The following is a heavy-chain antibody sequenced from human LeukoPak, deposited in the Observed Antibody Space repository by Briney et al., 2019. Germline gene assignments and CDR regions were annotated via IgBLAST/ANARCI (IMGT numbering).Heavy chain of an antibody. CDR3: ARDSPITMVRGLYYYYMDV. Sequence: GASVKVSCKASGGTFSSYAISWVRQAPGQGLEWMEGIIPIFGTANYAQKFQGRVTITADESTSTAYMELSSLRSEDTAVYYCARDSPITMVRGLYYYYMDVWGKGTTVTVSS. CDR1: GGTFSSYA. J-gene: IGHJ6*03. V-gene: IGHV1-69*13. D-gene: IGHD3-10*01. CDR2: IIPIFGTA.